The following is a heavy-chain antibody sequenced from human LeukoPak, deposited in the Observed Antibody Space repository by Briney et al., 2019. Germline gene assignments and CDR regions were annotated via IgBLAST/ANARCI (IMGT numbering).Heavy chain of an antibody. D-gene: IGHD3-16*02. V-gene: IGHV3-7*05. Sequence: GGSLRLSCAASGFTFSNYVMRWVRQAPGKGLEWVANIKQDGSEKYYVDSVKGRFTISRDNAKNSLYLQMNSQRAEDTAVYYCARYDYVWGSYRYPRGFDYWGQGTLVTVSS. CDR1: GFTFSNYV. J-gene: IGHJ4*02. CDR2: IKQDGSEK. CDR3: ARYDYVWGSYRYPRGFDY.